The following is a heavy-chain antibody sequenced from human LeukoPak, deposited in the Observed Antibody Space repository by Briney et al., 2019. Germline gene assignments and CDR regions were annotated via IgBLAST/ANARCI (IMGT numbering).Heavy chain of an antibody. Sequence: LWASVKLSCKASGYTFTSYDINWVRQATGQGLEWMGWMNPNSGNTGYAQNFQGRVTMTRNTSISTAYMELSSLRSEDTAVYYCARRGFSGWTFYYYYYMDVWGKGTTVTVSS. CDR2: MNPNSGNT. V-gene: IGHV1-8*01. CDR1: GYTFTSYD. J-gene: IGHJ6*03. D-gene: IGHD6-19*01. CDR3: ARRGFSGWTFYYYYYMDV.